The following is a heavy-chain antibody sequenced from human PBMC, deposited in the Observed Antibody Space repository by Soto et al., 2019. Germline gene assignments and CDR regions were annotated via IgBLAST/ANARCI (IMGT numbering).Heavy chain of an antibody. CDR3: ARHWGHSGYDSDWFDP. J-gene: IGHJ5*02. V-gene: IGHV4-39*01. D-gene: IGHD5-12*01. CDR1: GGSISSSSYY. CDR2: IYYSGST. Sequence: SETLSLTCTVSGGSISSSSYYWGWIRQPPGKGLEWIGSIYYSGSTYYNPSLKSRVTISVDTSKNQFSLKLSSVTAADTAVYYCARHWGHSGYDSDWFDPWGQGTLVTVSS.